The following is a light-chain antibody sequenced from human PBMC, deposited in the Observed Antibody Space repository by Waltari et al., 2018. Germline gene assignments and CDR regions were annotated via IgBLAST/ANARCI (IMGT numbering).Light chain of an antibody. V-gene: IGLV4-69*01. CDR2: VNSDGSH. J-gene: IGLJ3*02. CDR1: SGHSSNI. Sequence: QLVLTQSPSASASLGASVKLTCTLSSGHSSNIIAWHQQQPEKGPRYLMKVNSDGSHSKGDEIPDRFSGSSSGAERYLTISSLQSEDKADYYCQTGGHGTWVFGGGTKLTVL. CDR3: QTGGHGTWV.